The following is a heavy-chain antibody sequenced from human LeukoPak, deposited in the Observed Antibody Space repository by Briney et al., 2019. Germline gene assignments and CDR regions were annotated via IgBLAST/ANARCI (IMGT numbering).Heavy chain of an antibody. CDR2: IHYSGTT. V-gene: IGHV4-59*01. J-gene: IGHJ6*03. D-gene: IGHD1-26*01. CDR3: ARDVPMYSGSHLYYYMDV. CDR1: GASISSDY. Sequence: SETLSLTCTVSGASISSDYWSWIRQPPGKGLEWIGYIHYSGTTNYNPSLKSRVTISLDTSKTQFSLKLSSVTAADTAVYYCARDVPMYSGSHLYYYMDVWGKGTTVTVSS.